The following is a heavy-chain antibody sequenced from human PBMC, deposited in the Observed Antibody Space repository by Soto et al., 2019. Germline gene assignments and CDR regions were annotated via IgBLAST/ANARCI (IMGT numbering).Heavy chain of an antibody. CDR3: ARHTDEVHYVFGSDYYGMDV. J-gene: IGHJ6*02. Sequence: QVPLVQSGGEVKKPGASVKVSCQAAGYTFTRFGITWVRQAPGQVLAWMGWSSINNGKTNYAQKFQGRVTMTTDTSTTTSYMELMSPRSDDTSVYYCARHTDEVHYVFGSDYYGMDVWGQGSTVTVSS. CDR2: SSINNGKT. CDR1: GYTFTRFG. D-gene: IGHD3-16*01. V-gene: IGHV1-18*01.